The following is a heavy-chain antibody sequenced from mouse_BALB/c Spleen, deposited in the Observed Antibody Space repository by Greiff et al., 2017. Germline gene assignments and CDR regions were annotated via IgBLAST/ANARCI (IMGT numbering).Heavy chain of an antibody. CDR3: ARSEEDY. V-gene: IGHV1-54*01. Sequence: QVQLQQSGAELVRPGTSVKVSCKASGYAFTNYLIEWVKQRPGQGLEWIGVINPGSGGTNYNEKFKGKATLTADTSSSTAYMQLSSLTSEDSAVYFCARSEEDYWGQGTTLTVSS. CDR2: INPGSGGT. J-gene: IGHJ2*01. CDR1: GYAFTNYL.